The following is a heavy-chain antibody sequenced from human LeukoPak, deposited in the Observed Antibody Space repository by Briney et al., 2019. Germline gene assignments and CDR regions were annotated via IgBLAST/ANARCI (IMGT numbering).Heavy chain of an antibody. CDR3: ARDYGSGSLIDY. J-gene: IGHJ4*02. CDR1: GYTFTGYY. Sequence: RASVKVSCKASGYTFTGYYMHWVRQAPGQRLEWMGWMNPNSGNTGYAQKLQGRVTMTTDTSTSTAYMELRSLRSDDTAVYYCARDYGSGSLIDYWGQGTLVTVSS. D-gene: IGHD3-10*01. CDR2: MNPNSGNT. V-gene: IGHV1-18*04.